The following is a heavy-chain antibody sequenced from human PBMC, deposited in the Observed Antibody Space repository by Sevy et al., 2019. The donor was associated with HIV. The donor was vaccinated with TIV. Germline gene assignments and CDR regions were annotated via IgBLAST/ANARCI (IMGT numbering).Heavy chain of an antibody. J-gene: IGHJ6*02. CDR3: ARGGVVLGYYYGMDV. D-gene: IGHD2-2*01. Sequence: SETLSLTCAVYGGSFSGYYWSWIRQPPGKGLEWIGEINHSGSTNYNPSLKSRVTISVDTSKNQFSLKLSSVTAADTAVYYCARGGVVLGYYYGMDVWGQGTTVTVSS. V-gene: IGHV4-34*01. CDR1: GGSFSGYY. CDR2: INHSGST.